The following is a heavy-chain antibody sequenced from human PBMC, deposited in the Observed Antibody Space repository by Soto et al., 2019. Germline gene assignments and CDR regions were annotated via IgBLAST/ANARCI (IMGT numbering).Heavy chain of an antibody. CDR1: GGSISSYY. CDR3: ARDIRDIDSASWFDP. CDR2: IYYSGST. Sequence: SETLSLTCTVSGGSISSYYWSWIRQPPGKGLEWIGYIYYSGSTNYNPSLKSRVTISVDTSKNQFSLKLSPVTAADTAVYYCARDIRDIDSASWFDPWGQGTLVTVSS. D-gene: IGHD3-9*01. J-gene: IGHJ5*02. V-gene: IGHV4-59*01.